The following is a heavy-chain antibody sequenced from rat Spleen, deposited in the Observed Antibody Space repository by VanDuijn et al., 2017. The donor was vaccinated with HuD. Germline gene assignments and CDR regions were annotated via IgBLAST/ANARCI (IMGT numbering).Heavy chain of an antibody. J-gene: IGHJ2*01. D-gene: IGHD3-1*01. CDR2: ISYDGSST. Sequence: EVQLVESGGGLVQPGRSLKLSCAASGFTFSDYNMAWVRQAPKKGLEWVATISYDGSSTYYRDSVKGRFTISRDNAKSTLYLQMDSLRSEDTALYYCARSRTLRGYYFDYWGQGVMVTVSS. V-gene: IGHV5-7*01. CDR3: ARSRTLRGYYFDY. CDR1: GFTFSDYN.